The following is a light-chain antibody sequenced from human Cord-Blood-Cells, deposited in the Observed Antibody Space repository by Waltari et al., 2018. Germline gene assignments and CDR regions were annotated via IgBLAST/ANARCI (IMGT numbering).Light chain of an antibody. CDR3: QQRSNWPPPYT. CDR2: DAS. V-gene: IGKV3-11*01. CDR1: QSASSY. Sequence: EIVLTQSPATLSLSPGERATLSCRASQSASSYLAWYQQKPGQAPRLLIYDASHRATGIPARFSGSGSGTDFTLTISSLEPEDFAVYYCQQRSNWPPPYTFGQGTKLEIK. J-gene: IGKJ2*01.